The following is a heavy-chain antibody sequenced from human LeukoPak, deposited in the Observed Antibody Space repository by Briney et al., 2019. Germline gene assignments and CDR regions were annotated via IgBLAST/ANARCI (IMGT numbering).Heavy chain of an antibody. CDR3: ARTFGRYYYYMDV. Sequence: ASVKVSCKASGYTFTGYYMHWVRQAPGQGLEWMGWINPDSGGTNYAQKFQGWVTMTRDTSISTAYMELSRLRSDDTAVYYCARTFGRYYYYMDVWGKGTTVTVSS. CDR1: GYTFTGYY. J-gene: IGHJ6*03. D-gene: IGHD3-10*01. V-gene: IGHV1-2*04. CDR2: INPDSGGT.